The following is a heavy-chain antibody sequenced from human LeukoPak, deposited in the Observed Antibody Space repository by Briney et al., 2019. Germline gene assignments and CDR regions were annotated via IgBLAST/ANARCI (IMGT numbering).Heavy chain of an antibody. Sequence: SETLSLTCAVYGGSFSGYYRSWIRQPPGKGLEWIGEINHSGSTNYNPSLKSRVTISVDTSKNQFSLKLSSVTAADTAVYYCARGRHIAAAGPYPIDYWGQGTLVTVSS. CDR1: GGSFSGYY. V-gene: IGHV4-34*01. CDR2: INHSGST. D-gene: IGHD6-13*01. J-gene: IGHJ4*02. CDR3: ARGRHIAAAGPYPIDY.